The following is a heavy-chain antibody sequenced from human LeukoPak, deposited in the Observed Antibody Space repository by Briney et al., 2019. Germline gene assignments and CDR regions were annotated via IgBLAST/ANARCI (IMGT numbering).Heavy chain of an antibody. Sequence: GGSLILSCAASGFTFSSYEMNWVRQAPGRGLEWISYISSSGSTIYYADSVKGRFTISRDNAKNSLYLQMNSLRAEDTAVYYCARDGPYDSSGYFDFWGQGTLVNVSS. V-gene: IGHV3-48*03. CDR1: GFTFSSYE. CDR3: ARDGPYDSSGYFDF. J-gene: IGHJ4*02. D-gene: IGHD3-22*01. CDR2: ISSSGSTI.